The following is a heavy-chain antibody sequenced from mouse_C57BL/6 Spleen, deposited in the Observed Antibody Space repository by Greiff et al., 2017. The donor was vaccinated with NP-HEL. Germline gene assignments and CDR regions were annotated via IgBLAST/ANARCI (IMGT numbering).Heavy chain of an antibody. Sequence: VQLQQPGAELVRPGSSVKLSCKASGYTFTSYWMHWVKQRPIQGLEWIGNIDPSDSETHYNQKFKDKATLTVDKSSSTAYMQLSSLTSEDSAVYYCARDYYGSSYGYFDYWGQGTTLTVSS. CDR1: GYTFTSYW. CDR2: IDPSDSET. D-gene: IGHD1-1*01. J-gene: IGHJ2*01. V-gene: IGHV1-52*01. CDR3: ARDYYGSSYGYFDY.